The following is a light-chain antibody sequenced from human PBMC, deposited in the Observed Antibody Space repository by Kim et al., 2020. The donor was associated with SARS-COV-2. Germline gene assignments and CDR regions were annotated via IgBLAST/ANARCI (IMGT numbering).Light chain of an antibody. CDR3: QQYNSYSGT. Sequence: GDRVTITCRASQSITTWLAWYQQKPGKAPKLLIYDASSLESGVPSRFSGSGSGTEFNFTISGLQPDDFATYYCQQYNSYSGTFGQGTKVDIK. CDR1: QSITTW. J-gene: IGKJ1*01. V-gene: IGKV1-5*01. CDR2: DAS.